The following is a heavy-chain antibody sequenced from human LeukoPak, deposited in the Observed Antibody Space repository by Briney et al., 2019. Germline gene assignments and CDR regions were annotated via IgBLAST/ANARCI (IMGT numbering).Heavy chain of an antibody. CDR2: VYYSGST. D-gene: IGHD3-10*01. J-gene: IGHJ6*03. Sequence: SETLSLTCTVSGGSISSYYWSWIRQPPGKGLEWIGYVYYSGSTNYNPSLKSRVTISVDTSKNQFSLKLSSVTTADTAVYYCARVEEGYGSGRRGNFYYYYMDVWGKGTTVTISS. V-gene: IGHV4-59*01. CDR3: ARVEEGYGSGRRGNFYYYYMDV. CDR1: GGSISSYY.